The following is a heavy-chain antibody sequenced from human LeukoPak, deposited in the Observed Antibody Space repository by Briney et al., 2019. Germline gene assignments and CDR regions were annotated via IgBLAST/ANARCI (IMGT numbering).Heavy chain of an antibody. D-gene: IGHD2-2*01. V-gene: IGHV4-59*02. CDR2: LSHSGSS. J-gene: IGHJ3*02. Sequence: SETLSLTCTVSGGSVSSYYWSWIRRPPGGGLEWIAYLSHSGSSDSNPSLTSRVTTLVDTSKNQFSLKLTSVTAADTAVYYCARARYANAWYAFDIWGHGTMVTVSS. CDR3: ARARYANAWYAFDI. CDR1: GGSVSSYY.